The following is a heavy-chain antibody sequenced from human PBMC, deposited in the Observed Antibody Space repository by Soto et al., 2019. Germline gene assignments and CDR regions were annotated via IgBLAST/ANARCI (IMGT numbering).Heavy chain of an antibody. Sequence: ASVKVSCKASGYTFTSYAMHWVRQAPGQRLEWMGWINAGNGNTKYSQKFQGRVTITRDTSASTAYMELSSLRSEDTAVYYCAREKRSRGYCSSTSCYLVKWFDPWGQGTLVTVSS. V-gene: IGHV1-3*01. CDR2: INAGNGNT. CDR1: GYTFTSYA. J-gene: IGHJ5*02. D-gene: IGHD2-2*01. CDR3: AREKRSRGYCSSTSCYLVKWFDP.